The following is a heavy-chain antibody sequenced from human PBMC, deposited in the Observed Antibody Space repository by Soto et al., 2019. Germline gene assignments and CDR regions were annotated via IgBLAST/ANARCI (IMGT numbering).Heavy chain of an antibody. CDR2: IYPGDSDT. CDR1: EYSFTTYW. V-gene: IGHV5-51*01. D-gene: IGHD6-6*01. Sequence: GEALKISCKGSEYSFTTYWIGWVRQMPAKGLEWMGFIYPGDSDTRYSPYFQGQVTISADKYISTAYFQWTSLKASDTAIYYCVRQGGTSSGVVGLDVWGQGTTVTVSS. J-gene: IGHJ6*02. CDR3: VRQGGTSSGVVGLDV.